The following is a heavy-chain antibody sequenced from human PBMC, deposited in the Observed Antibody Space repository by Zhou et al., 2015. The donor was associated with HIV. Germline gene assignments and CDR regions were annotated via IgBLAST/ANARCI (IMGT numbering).Heavy chain of an antibody. D-gene: IGHD3-10*01. V-gene: IGHV1-69*01. J-gene: IGHJ2*01. Sequence: QVQLVQSGAEVKKPGSSVKVSCKASGGTFSSYAISWVRQAPGQGLEWMGGIIPIFGTANYAQKFQGRVTITADESTSTAYMELSSLRSEDTAVYYCARDPQGGTMVRGPNLHWYFDLWGRGTLVTVSS. CDR2: IIPIFGTA. CDR3: ARDPQGGTMVRGPNLHWYFDL. CDR1: GGTFSSYA.